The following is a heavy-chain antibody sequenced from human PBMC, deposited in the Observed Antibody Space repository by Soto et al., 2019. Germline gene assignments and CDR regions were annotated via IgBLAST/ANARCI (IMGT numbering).Heavy chain of an antibody. CDR3: ARDQRYSSPYYYYYYMDV. Sequence: EVQLVESGGCLVKPGGSLRLSCAASGFTFSSYSMNWVRQAPGKGLEWVSSISSSSSYIYYADSVKGRFTISRDNAKNSLYLQMNSLRAEDTAVYYCARDQRYSSPYYYYYYMDVWGKGTPVTVSS. D-gene: IGHD4-4*01. CDR2: ISSSSSYI. CDR1: GFTFSSYS. J-gene: IGHJ6*03. V-gene: IGHV3-21*01.